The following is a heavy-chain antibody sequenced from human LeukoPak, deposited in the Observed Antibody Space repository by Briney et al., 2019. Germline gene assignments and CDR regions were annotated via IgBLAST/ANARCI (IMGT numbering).Heavy chain of an antibody. CDR3: AKDANYGGNSILFDY. V-gene: IGHV3-30*18. CDR2: ISYDGSNK. Sequence: GGSLGLSCAASGFTFSSYGMHWVRQAPGKGLEWVAVISYDGSNKYYADSVKGRFTISRDNSKNTLYLQMNSLRAEDTAVYYCAKDANYGGNSILFDYWGQGTLVTVSS. D-gene: IGHD4-23*01. CDR1: GFTFSSYG. J-gene: IGHJ4*02.